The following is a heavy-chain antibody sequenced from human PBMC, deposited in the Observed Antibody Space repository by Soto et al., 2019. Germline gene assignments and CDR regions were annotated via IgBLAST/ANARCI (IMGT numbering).Heavy chain of an antibody. CDR2: IYYSGSA. CDR3: ARRPKRGSYSWCFDY. CDR1: GGSITSNAYY. D-gene: IGHD1-26*01. J-gene: IGHJ4*02. Sequence: QLQLQESGPGLVKPSETLSLTCTVSGGSITSNAYYWSWIRQPPGKGLEWLGYIYYSGSASYNPSLKSRVNMSVDTSKNQFSLKLSSVTAADTAVYYCARRPKRGSYSWCFDYWGQGTLVTVSS. V-gene: IGHV4-39*01.